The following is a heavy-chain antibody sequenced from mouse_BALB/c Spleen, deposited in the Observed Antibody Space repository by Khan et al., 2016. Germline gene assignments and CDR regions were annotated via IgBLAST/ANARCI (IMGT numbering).Heavy chain of an antibody. CDR2: ISSGGSYT. J-gene: IGHJ2*01. Sequence: EVKLEESGGDLVKPGGSLKLSCAASGFTFSSYGMSWVRQTPDKRLEWVATISSGGSYTYYPDSVKGRFTISRDNAKNTLYLQMSSLKTEDTAMYYCAGRNDGYYFDYWGQGTTLTVSS. CDR3: AGRNDGYYFDY. CDR1: GFTFSSYG. V-gene: IGHV5-6*02. D-gene: IGHD2-3*01.